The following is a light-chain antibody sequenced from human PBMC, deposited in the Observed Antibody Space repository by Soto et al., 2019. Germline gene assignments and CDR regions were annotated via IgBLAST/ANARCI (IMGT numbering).Light chain of an antibody. CDR2: AAS. V-gene: IGKV1-27*01. CDR3: QKYNSAHFT. CDR1: QGISNY. Sequence: DIQMTQSPSSLSASVGDRVTITCRASQGISNYLAWYQQKPGKVPKLLIYAASPLQSGVPSRFSGSGTGTDVTITISSLQPEDVATYYGQKYNSAHFTFGPGTKVDIK. J-gene: IGKJ3*01.